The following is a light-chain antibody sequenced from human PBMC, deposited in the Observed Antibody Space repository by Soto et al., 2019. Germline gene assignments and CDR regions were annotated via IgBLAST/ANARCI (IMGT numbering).Light chain of an antibody. CDR1: QSVSSSY. CDR2: GAS. CDR3: QLYDTSRT. Sequence: EIVLTQSPGTLSLSPGERATLSCRASQSVSSSYLAWYQQKPGQAPRLLIYGASSRATGIPDRFSGSGSGTDFTLTISRLEPEDFAVYYCQLYDTSRTFGQGTKGDIK. V-gene: IGKV3-20*01. J-gene: IGKJ1*01.